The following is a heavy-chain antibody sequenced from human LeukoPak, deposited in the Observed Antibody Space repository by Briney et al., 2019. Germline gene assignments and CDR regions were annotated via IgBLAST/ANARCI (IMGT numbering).Heavy chain of an antibody. CDR3: ARLQIAARPFDY. D-gene: IGHD6-6*01. J-gene: IGHJ4*02. CDR1: GGSISGSSYY. Sequence: PSETLSLTCTVSGGSISGSSYYWGWIRQPPGKGLEWIGSIYYSGSTYYNPSLKSRVTISVDTSKNQFSLKLSSLTAADTAVYYCARLQIAARPFDYWGQGTLVTVSS. CDR2: IYYSGST. V-gene: IGHV4-39*01.